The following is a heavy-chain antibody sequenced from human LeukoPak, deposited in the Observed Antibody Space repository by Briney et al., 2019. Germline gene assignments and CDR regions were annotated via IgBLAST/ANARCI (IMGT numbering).Heavy chain of an antibody. Sequence: ASVKVSCKASGYTFTSYGIGWVRQAPGQGLEWMGWISAYNGNTNYAQKLQGRVTMTTDTSTSTAYMELRSLRSDDTAVYYCARPKESIFGVTLYGMDVWGQGTTVTVSS. J-gene: IGHJ6*02. CDR1: GYTFTSYG. V-gene: IGHV1-18*01. CDR2: ISAYNGNT. D-gene: IGHD3-3*01. CDR3: ARPKESIFGVTLYGMDV.